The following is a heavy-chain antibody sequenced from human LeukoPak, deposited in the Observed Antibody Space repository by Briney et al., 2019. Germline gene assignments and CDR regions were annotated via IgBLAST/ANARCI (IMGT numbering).Heavy chain of an antibody. Sequence: SETLSLTCTVSGGSISSGGYYWSWIRQPPGKGLEWIGYIYHSGSTYYNPSLKSRVTISVDTSKNQFSLKLSSVTAADTAVYYCAREHTPYYYYMDVWGKGTTVTVSS. CDR3: AREHTPYYYYMDV. CDR2: IYHSGST. CDR1: GGSISSGGYY. V-gene: IGHV4-30-2*01. J-gene: IGHJ6*03.